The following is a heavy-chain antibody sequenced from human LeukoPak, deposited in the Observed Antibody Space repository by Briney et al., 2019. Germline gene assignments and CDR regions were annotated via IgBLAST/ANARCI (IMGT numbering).Heavy chain of an antibody. CDR1: GGSFSGYH. CDR2: INHSGST. J-gene: IGHJ6*03. CDR3: ARMTVYYYYMDV. V-gene: IGHV4-34*01. Sequence: SETLSLTCAVYGGSFSGYHWSWIRQPPGKGLEWIGEINHSGSTNYNPSLKSRVTISVDTSKNQFSLKLSSVTAADTAVYYCARMTVYYYYMDVWGKGTTVTVSS. D-gene: IGHD4-17*01.